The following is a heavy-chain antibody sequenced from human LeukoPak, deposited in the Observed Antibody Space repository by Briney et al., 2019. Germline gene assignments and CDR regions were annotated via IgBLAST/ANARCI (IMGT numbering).Heavy chain of an antibody. V-gene: IGHV1-18*01. J-gene: IGHJ6*03. D-gene: IGHD6-13*01. CDR2: ISAYNGNT. CDR1: RGTFSSYG. CDR3: ARGGGAAADYSYYYMDV. Sequence: GASVKVSCKACRGTFSSYGITWVRQAPGQGHEWMGWISAYNGNTNYAQKLQGRVTMTTDTSTSTAYMELRSLRSDDTAVYYCARGGGAAADYSYYYMDVWGKGTTVTVSS.